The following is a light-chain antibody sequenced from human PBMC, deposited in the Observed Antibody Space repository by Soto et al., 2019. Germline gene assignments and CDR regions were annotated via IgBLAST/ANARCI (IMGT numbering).Light chain of an antibody. Sequence: EIVLTQSPGSLSLSPGERATLSCRASQRVSYTYLAWYQQKPGQAPRLLIHGVFSRASGIPDRFSGSGSGTDFTLTISRLEPEDFAVYYCQQYGSSPLTFGGGTKVEIK. CDR3: QQYGSSPLT. CDR1: QRVSYTY. V-gene: IGKV3-20*01. CDR2: GVF. J-gene: IGKJ4*01.